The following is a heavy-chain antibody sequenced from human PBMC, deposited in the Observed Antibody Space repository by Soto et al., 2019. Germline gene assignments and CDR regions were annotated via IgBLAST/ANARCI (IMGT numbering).Heavy chain of an antibody. D-gene: IGHD3-10*01. Sequence: EVQLLESGGGSVQPGGSLRLSCAASGFTFSNYAMTWVRQAPGKGLEWVSGISGSGDRTYSADSVKGRFTISRDNSKNTLYLQMNSLGAEDTALYYWAKGAYGSGSYDYWGQGTLVTVSS. CDR3: AKGAYGSGSYDY. CDR1: GFTFSNYA. V-gene: IGHV3-23*01. J-gene: IGHJ4*02. CDR2: ISGSGDRT.